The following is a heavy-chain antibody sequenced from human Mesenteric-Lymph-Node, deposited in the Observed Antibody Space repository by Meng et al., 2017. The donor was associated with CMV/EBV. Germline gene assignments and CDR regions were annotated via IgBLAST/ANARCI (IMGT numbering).Heavy chain of an antibody. CDR1: GFTFGDYA. D-gene: IGHD4-11*01. CDR3: AKDRWDYSFGYYFDY. J-gene: IGHJ4*02. V-gene: IGHV3-7*01. Sequence: GGSLRLSCTASGFTFGDYAMTWVRQAPGKGLEWVANMQQHGGEKYVESVEGRFTISRDNSKNTLYLQVNSLRAEDTAVYYCAKDRWDYSFGYYFDYWGQGTLVTVSS. CDR2: MQQHGGEK.